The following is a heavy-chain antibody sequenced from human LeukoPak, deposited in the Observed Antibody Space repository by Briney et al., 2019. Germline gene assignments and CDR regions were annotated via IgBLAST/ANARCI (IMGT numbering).Heavy chain of an antibody. CDR2: NKPNSGDT. D-gene: IGHD2-2*01. V-gene: IGHV1-2*02. Sequence: GDSVMVSCKASGYTFTGYYIHWVRQPPGQGLEWMGWNKPNSGDTRYAQKFQDRVTMTRDTSISTVYMKLSGLRSDDTAVYYCARYCTTATCSEGDVYWGQGTLVTVSS. CDR1: GYTFTGYY. J-gene: IGHJ4*02. CDR3: ARYCTTATCSEGDVY.